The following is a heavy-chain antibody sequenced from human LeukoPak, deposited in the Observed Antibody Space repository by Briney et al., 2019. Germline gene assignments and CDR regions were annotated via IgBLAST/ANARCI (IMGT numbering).Heavy chain of an antibody. D-gene: IGHD3-22*01. Sequence: PGGSLRLSCAASGFTFSDHYMNCIRQAPGKGLESIAYISNDGGTVLYADYVKGRFTISRDNAKNSLYLQMNSLRAEDTAVYYCARVRNYYDSSAYLDYWGQGTLVTVSS. V-gene: IGHV3-11*04. J-gene: IGHJ4*02. CDR2: ISNDGGTV. CDR1: GFTFSDHY. CDR3: ARVRNYYDSSAYLDY.